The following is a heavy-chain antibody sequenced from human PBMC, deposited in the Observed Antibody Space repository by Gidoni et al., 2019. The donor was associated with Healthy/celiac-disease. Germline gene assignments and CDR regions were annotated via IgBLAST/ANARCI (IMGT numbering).Heavy chain of an antibody. J-gene: IGHJ4*02. CDR3: AREGGTTGFDY. D-gene: IGHD1-7*01. CDR2: INPSGGST. Sequence: QVQLVQSGAEVKKPGASVKASCKASGYTFTSYYMHWVRQAPGQGLEWMGIINPSGGSTSYAQKFQGRVTMTRDTSTSTVYMELSSLRSEDTAVYYCAREGGTTGFDYWGQGTLVTVSS. V-gene: IGHV1-46*01. CDR1: GYTFTSYY.